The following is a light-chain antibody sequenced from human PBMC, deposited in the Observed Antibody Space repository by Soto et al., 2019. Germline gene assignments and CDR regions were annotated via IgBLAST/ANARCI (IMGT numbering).Light chain of an antibody. CDR3: QQYNSWPLT. CDR1: QRVTSN. CDR2: GPS. J-gene: IGKJ4*01. V-gene: IGKV3-15*01. Sequence: EIVMTQSPATLSVSPGERATLSCRASQRVTSNLAWYQQKPGQALRLLIYGPSTRATGIPARFSGSGSGTEFTLTISSLQSEDFAVYYCQQYNSWPLTFGGGTKVDIK.